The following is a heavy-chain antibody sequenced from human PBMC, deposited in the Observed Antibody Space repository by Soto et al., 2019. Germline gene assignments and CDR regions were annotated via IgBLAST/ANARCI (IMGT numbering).Heavy chain of an antibody. J-gene: IGHJ5*02. CDR2: ISGSGGRT. CDR3: AKEKRSSRAARPAX. CDR1: GVTFSSYA. Sequence: RLSCAAYGVTFSSYAMSWFRQAPGKGLEWVSAISGSGGRTYYADSVKCRFTIYRDNSKKTLYLQMNSLRAEDTAVYYCAKEKRSSRAARPAXWGQGTLVTVSX. V-gene: IGHV3-23*01. D-gene: IGHD6-6*01.